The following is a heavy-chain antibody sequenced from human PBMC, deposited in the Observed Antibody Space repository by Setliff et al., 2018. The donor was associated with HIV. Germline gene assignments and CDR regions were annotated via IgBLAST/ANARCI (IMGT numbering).Heavy chain of an antibody. Sequence: SETLSLTCTVSGGSISSGSYYWSWIRQPAGKGLEWIGHIYTSGSTNYNPSLKSRVTISVDTSKNQFSLKLSSVTAADTAVYYCAREYYYDSSGYHHDAFDIWGKGTMVTVSS. V-gene: IGHV4-61*09. D-gene: IGHD3-22*01. CDR3: AREYYYDSSGYHHDAFDI. J-gene: IGHJ3*02. CDR2: IYTSGST. CDR1: GGSISSGSYY.